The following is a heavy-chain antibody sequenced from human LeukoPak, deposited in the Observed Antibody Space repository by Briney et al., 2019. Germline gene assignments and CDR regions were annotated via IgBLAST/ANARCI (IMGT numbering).Heavy chain of an antibody. CDR2: INPNSGGT. J-gene: IGHJ4*02. CDR3: ARSTPVEMATIKGVLFDY. Sequence: ASVKVSCKASGYTFTGYYMHWVRQAPGQGLEWMGWINPNSGGTNYAQKFQGRVTMTRDTSISTAYMELSRLRSDDTAVYYCARSTPVEMATIKGVLFDYWGPGTLVTVSS. V-gene: IGHV1-2*02. D-gene: IGHD5-24*01. CDR1: GYTFTGYY.